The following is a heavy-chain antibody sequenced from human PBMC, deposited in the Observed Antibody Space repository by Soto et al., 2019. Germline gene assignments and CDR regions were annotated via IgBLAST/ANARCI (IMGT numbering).Heavy chain of an antibody. CDR2: IYWDDDK. CDR1: GFSLSTSGVG. J-gene: IGHJ4*02. CDR3: AHRGYMSGNWDQGYFDY. V-gene: IGHV2-5*02. Sequence: QITLKESGPTRVKPTQTLTLPCTFSGFSLSTSGVGVGWIRQTPGKALEWLAVIYWDDDKRYSPSLRSRLTIAKDTSKNEVVLTMAYMDPLDTATYFCAHRGYMSGNWDQGYFDYWGQGTLVTVSS. D-gene: IGHD7-27*01.